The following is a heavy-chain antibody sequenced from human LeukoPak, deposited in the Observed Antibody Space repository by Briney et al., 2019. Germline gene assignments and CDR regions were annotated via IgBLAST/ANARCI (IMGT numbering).Heavy chain of an antibody. CDR2: IIPIFGTA. V-gene: IGHV1-69*06. D-gene: IGHD5-18*01. Sequence: GASVKVSCKASGGTFSSYAISWVRQAPGQGLEWMGGIIPIFGTANYAQKFQGRVTITADKSTSTAYMELSSLRSEDTAVYYCAREDPREYTWIQLWEDAFDIWGQGTMVTVSS. CDR1: GGTFSSYA. J-gene: IGHJ3*02. CDR3: AREDPREYTWIQLWEDAFDI.